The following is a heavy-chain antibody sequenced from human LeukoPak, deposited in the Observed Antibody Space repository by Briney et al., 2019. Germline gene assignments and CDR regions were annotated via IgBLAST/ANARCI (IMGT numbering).Heavy chain of an antibody. J-gene: IGHJ6*03. Sequence: GASVKVSCKPAVYTFTNYDINCVRQATRQGLEWMGWMNPNSSNTGYAQKFQGRVTITRHTSINTAYMDLSSLRSEDSAVYYCARGPAYSNYGASYYYYMDVWGKGATVTVCS. CDR2: MNPNSSNT. V-gene: IGHV1-8*03. CDR1: VYTFTNYD. CDR3: ARGPAYSNYGASYYYYMDV. D-gene: IGHD4-11*01.